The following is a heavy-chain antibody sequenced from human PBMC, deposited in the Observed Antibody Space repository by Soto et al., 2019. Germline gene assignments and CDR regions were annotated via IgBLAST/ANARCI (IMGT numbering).Heavy chain of an antibody. V-gene: IGHV3-21*01. CDR1: GFTFSSDS. D-gene: IGHD2-15*01. CDR2: ISSSSSYI. J-gene: IGHJ4*02. CDR3: ARDSGLVVAATLNY. Sequence: PGXSLRLSCAASGFTFSSDSINWVLQAPGKGLEWVSSISSSSSYIYYADSVKGRFTISRDNAKNSLYLQMNSLRAEDTAVYYCARDSGLVVAATLNYWGQGTLVTVSS.